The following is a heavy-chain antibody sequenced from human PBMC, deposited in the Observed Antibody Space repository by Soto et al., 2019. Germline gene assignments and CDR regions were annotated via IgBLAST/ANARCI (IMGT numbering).Heavy chain of an antibody. V-gene: IGHV4-39*01. CDR3: ASHGCSGGSCYDIDY. CDR2: IYDSGIT. J-gene: IGHJ4*02. CDR1: GGSISSSSYY. Sequence: SETLSLTCTVSGGSISSSSYYWGWIRQPPGKGLEWIGNIYDSGITYYNPSLKSRGTISLDTSKNQFSLKLSSVTAADTAVYYCASHGCSGGSCYDIDYWGQGTLVTVSS. D-gene: IGHD2-15*01.